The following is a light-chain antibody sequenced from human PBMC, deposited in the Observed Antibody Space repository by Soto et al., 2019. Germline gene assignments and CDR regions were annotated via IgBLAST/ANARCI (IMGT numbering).Light chain of an antibody. Sequence: QSALTQPASVSGSAGQSITISCTGTTSFVGTYNFVSWYQQHPGKAPQVLIYEDTKRPSGVSNRFSGSTSGSTASLTISGLQSEDEADYYCAAWDDRLNGWVFGGGTKLTVL. CDR3: AAWDDRLNGWV. V-gene: IGLV2-23*01. J-gene: IGLJ3*02. CDR1: TSFVGTYNF. CDR2: EDT.